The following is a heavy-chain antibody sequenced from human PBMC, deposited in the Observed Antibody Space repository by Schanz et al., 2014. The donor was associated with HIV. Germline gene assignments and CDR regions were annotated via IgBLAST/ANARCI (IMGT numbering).Heavy chain of an antibody. V-gene: IGHV3-11*01. CDR3: ANSGYCISGICYTRGDGMDV. J-gene: IGHJ6*02. Sequence: QVELVESGGGLVKPGGSLRLSCAASGFSFSDFYMSWIRQPPGKGLEWLSFITSSGSVTYYADSVKGRFTISRDNSKNTLFLQMNSLRAEDTAVYYCANSGYCISGICYTRGDGMDVWGQGTTVTVSS. CDR1: GFSFSDFY. CDR2: ITSSGSVT. D-gene: IGHD2-8*01.